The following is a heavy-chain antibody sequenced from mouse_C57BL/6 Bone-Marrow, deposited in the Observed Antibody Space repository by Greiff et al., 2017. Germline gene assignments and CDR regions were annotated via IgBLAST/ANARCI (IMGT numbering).Heavy chain of an antibody. CDR2: IYPGSGST. D-gene: IGHD4-1*01. V-gene: IGHV1-55*01. CDR1: GYTFTSYW. CDR3: AKPLGGTFDY. Sequence: QVQLQQSGAELVKPGASVKMSCKASGYTFTSYWITWVKQRPGQGLEWIGDIYPGSGSTNYNEKFKSKATLTVDTSSSTAYMQLSSLTSEYSAVYYCAKPLGGTFDYWGQGTTLTVSS. J-gene: IGHJ2*01.